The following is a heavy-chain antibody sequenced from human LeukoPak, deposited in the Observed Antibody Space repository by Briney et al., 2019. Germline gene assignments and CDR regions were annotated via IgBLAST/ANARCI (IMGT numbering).Heavy chain of an antibody. D-gene: IGHD2-21*01. CDR2: ISGTGGAT. CDR3: VKDPRDTYGTNWFVS. Sequence: PGGSLRLSCVASAFRFGNYAMSCVRQAPGKGLQWVSQISGTGGATWYAGFARDRFTISRDNSKKTLYLQMSGLRVEDTAMYYCVKDPRDTYGTNWFVSWGQGTLLIVSS. J-gene: IGHJ5*01. V-gene: IGHV3-23*01. CDR1: AFRFGNYA.